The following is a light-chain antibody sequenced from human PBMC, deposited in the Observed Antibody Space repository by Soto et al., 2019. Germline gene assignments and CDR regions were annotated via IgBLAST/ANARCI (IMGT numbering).Light chain of an antibody. Sequence: QSVLTQPRSVSGSPGQSVTISCTGTSSDVGGYNYVSWYQQHPGKAPKLMIYDVSKRPSGVPDRFSGSKSGNTASLTISGLQAEDEADYYCCSYAGSRYLFGTGTKLTVL. J-gene: IGLJ1*01. CDR2: DVS. CDR1: SSDVGGYNY. V-gene: IGLV2-11*01. CDR3: CSYAGSRYL.